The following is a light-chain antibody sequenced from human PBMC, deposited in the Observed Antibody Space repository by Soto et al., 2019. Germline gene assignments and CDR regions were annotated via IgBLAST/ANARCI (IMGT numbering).Light chain of an antibody. CDR1: QSVNIN. CDR3: LQYDDRAPYT. CDR2: GAA. J-gene: IGKJ2*01. V-gene: IGKV3-15*01. Sequence: EIVMTQSPATLTVSPGDRATLSCRASQSVNINLAWYQVKPGQAPRLLIYGAATRAPGIPSRFSGIGSGTQFTLTISSLQSDDFAVYYCLQYDDRAPYTFGQGTKLEIK.